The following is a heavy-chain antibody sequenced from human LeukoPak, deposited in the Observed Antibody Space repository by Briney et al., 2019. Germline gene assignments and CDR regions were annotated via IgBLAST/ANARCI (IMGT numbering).Heavy chain of an antibody. CDR3: AKDLGPLNLILDQ. D-gene: IGHD3/OR15-3a*01. CDR2: IRGDANNK. V-gene: IGHV3-30*02. J-gene: IGHJ4*02. CDR1: GVTLSSYD. Sequence: GGSLRLSCAASGVTLSSYDIHWVRQAPGQGLEWVAFIRGDANNKYYSDSVKGRFTVSRDSYKATVFLQMSSLRPEDTAVYYCAKDLGPLNLILDQWGQGTLVTVSS.